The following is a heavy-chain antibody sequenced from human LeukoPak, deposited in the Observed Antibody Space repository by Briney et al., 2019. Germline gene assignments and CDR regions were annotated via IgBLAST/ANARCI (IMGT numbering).Heavy chain of an antibody. V-gene: IGHV5-51*01. CDR3: ARLEKDYSNYYYYYYMDV. CDR1: GYSFTSYC. Sequence: GESLKISCKGSGYSFTSYCIGWVRQMPGKGLEWMGIIYPGDSDTRYSPSFQGQVTISADKSISTAYLQWSSLKASDTAMYYCARLEKDYSNYYYYYYMDVWGKGTTVTVSS. J-gene: IGHJ6*03. D-gene: IGHD4-11*01. CDR2: IYPGDSDT.